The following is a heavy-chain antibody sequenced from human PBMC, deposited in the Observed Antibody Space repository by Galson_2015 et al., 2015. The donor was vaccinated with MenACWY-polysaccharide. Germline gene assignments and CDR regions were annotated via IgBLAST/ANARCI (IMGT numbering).Heavy chain of an antibody. CDR2: IKKDGSEK. Sequence: SLRLSCAASGFTFSSYWMTWVRQAPGKGLEWVANIKKDGSEKYYVDSVKGRFTIPRDNSKNSLYLQMHSLRAEDTAVYSCARGHYGMDVWGQGTTVTVSS. CDR3: ARGHYGMDV. V-gene: IGHV3-7*01. CDR1: GFTFSSYW. J-gene: IGHJ6*02.